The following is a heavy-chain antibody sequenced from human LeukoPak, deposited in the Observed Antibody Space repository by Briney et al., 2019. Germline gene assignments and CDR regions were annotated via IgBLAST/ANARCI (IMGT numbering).Heavy chain of an antibody. Sequence: ASVKVSCKASGYTFTSYAMHWVRQAPGQRLEWMGWINAGNGNTKYSQKFQGRVTITRDTSASTAYMELSSLRSEDTAVYYCAREVWDDYVWGSYDYWGQGTLVTVSS. V-gene: IGHV1-3*01. CDR3: AREVWDDYVWGSYDY. CDR1: GYTFTSYA. D-gene: IGHD3-16*01. J-gene: IGHJ4*02. CDR2: INAGNGNT.